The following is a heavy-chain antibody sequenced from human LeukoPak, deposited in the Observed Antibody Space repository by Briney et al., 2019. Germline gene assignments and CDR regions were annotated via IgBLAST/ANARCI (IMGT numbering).Heavy chain of an antibody. D-gene: IGHD6-19*01. Sequence: SQTLSLTCTVSGGSISSGSYYWSWIRQPAGKGLEWIGRIYTSGSTNYNPSLKGRVTISVDTSKNQFSLKLSSVTAADTAVYYCAREVAVAGTDYYGMDVWGQGTTVTVSS. CDR1: GGSISSGSYY. CDR2: IYTSGST. J-gene: IGHJ6*02. V-gene: IGHV4-61*02. CDR3: AREVAVAGTDYYGMDV.